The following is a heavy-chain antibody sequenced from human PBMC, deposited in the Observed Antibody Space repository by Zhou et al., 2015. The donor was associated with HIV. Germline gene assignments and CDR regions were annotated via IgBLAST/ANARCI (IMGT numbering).Heavy chain of an antibody. CDR3: ARADDRGGTSFLIEE. Sequence: QAQLVESGGGVVQPGRSLRLSCTGSGFTFTNHAMHWVRQSPGEGLEWVAVISNDGDSAYYGDSVKGRFTVSRDNSKNTVYVQMNSLRTEDTGVYYCARADDRGGTSFLIEEWGQGILVSVSS. D-gene: IGHD1-26*01. CDR1: GFTFTNHA. V-gene: IGHV3-30-3*01. J-gene: IGHJ4*02. CDR2: ISNDGDSA.